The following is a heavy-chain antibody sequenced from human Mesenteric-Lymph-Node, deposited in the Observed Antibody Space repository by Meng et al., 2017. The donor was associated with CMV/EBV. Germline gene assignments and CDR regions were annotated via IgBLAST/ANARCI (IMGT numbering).Heavy chain of an antibody. Sequence: GESLKISCAASGFTFSSYWMSWVRQAPGKGLEWVANIKQDGSEKYYVDSVKGRFTISRDNAKNSLYLQMNSLRAEDTAVYYCASGGEGGFGGQYYYYYYGMDVWGQGTTVTVSS. D-gene: IGHD3-16*01. CDR1: GFTFSSYW. CDR2: IKQDGSEK. CDR3: ASGGEGGFGGQYYYYYYGMDV. V-gene: IGHV3-7*01. J-gene: IGHJ6*02.